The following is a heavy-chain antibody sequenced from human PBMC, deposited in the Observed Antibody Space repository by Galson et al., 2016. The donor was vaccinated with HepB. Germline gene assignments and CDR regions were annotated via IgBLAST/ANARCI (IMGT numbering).Heavy chain of an antibody. J-gene: IGHJ5*02. V-gene: IGHV4-34*01. CDR3: ARKNILFWLGTGGGWFDP. CDR2: LNHIGST. D-gene: IGHD3-10*01. CDR1: GGSFGAYY. Sequence: SETLSLTCAVYGGSFGAYYWTWIRQFPGKGLEWIGDLNHIGSTRYNPSLKSRVAISVDTSKNQFSLNLNSVTAADTAVYYCARKNILFWLGTGGGWFDPWGQGTLVTVSS.